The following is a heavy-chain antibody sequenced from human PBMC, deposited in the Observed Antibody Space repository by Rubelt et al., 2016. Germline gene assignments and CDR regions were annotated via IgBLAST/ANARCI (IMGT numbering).Heavy chain of an antibody. V-gene: IGHV4-38-2*02. CDR2: IYHSGST. CDR3: ARHLNFGVVINGHFDY. Sequence: QVQLQESGPGLVKPSETLSLTCTVSGYSISSGYHWGWIRQPPGKGLEWIGSIYHSGSTYYNPSLKRRVSIAVETSKNQVSLKLSSVTAADTAVYYCARHLNFGVVINGHFDYWGQGTLVTVSS. D-gene: IGHD3-3*01. CDR1: GYSISSGYH. J-gene: IGHJ4*02.